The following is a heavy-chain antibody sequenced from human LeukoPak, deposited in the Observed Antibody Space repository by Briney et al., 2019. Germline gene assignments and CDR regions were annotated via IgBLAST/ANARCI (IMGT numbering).Heavy chain of an antibody. Sequence: ASVKVSCKASGYTLTNYAMHWVRQAPGQRLEWMGSINGGNDSTRYSQNFQGRVTITRDTSASTAYMELNSLRSEDTAIYYCARDRYFGSGSYNYFDHWGQGTLVTVSS. CDR3: ARDRYFGSGSYNYFDH. J-gene: IGHJ4*02. V-gene: IGHV1-3*01. CDR2: INGGNDST. CDR1: GYTLTNYA. D-gene: IGHD3-10*01.